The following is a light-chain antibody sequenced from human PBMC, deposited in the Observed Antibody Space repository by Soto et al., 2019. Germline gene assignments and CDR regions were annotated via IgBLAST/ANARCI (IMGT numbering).Light chain of an antibody. CDR1: SSDVGAYNY. Sequence: QSVLAQPASVSGSPGQPITISCTGTSSDVGAYNYVSWYQQRPGKAPKLMIYEVSTRPSGVSNRFSGSKSGNTASLTISGLQAEDEADYYCSSYTSSSTLEVFGSGTKVTVL. CDR2: EVS. CDR3: SSYTSSSTLEV. J-gene: IGLJ1*01. V-gene: IGLV2-14*01.